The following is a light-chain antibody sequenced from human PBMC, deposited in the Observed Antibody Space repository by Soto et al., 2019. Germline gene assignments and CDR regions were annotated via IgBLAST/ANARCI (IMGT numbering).Light chain of an antibody. CDR1: SSAVGGYNY. CDR3: SSYTSSSTLDVV. V-gene: IGLV2-14*01. J-gene: IGLJ2*01. CDR2: DVS. Sequence: QSALTQPASVAGSPGQSITISCTGTSSAVGGYNYVSWYQQHPGKAPKLMIYDVSNRPAGVSNRCSGPKSGNTASLTISGLQAEDEADYYCSSYTSSSTLDVVFGGGTKVTVL.